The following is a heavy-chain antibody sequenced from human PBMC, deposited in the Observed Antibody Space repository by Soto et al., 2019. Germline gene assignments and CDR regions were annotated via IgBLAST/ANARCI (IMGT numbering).Heavy chain of an antibody. J-gene: IGHJ4*02. Sequence: QLQLQESGPGLVKPSETLSLTCTVSGGSISSSSYYWGWIRQPPGKGLEWIGSIYYSGSTYYNPSLKSRVTISVDTSKNQFSLKLSSVTAADTAVYYCARHPEATAGSFDYWGQGTLVTVSS. V-gene: IGHV4-39*01. CDR1: GGSISSSSYY. CDR2: IYYSGST. D-gene: IGHD1-1*01. CDR3: ARHPEATAGSFDY.